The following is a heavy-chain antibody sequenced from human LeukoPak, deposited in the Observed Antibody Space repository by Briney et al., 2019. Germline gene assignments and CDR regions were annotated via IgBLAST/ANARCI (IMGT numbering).Heavy chain of an antibody. Sequence: PGGSLRLSCEASGFTFSSYAMSWVRQAPGKGLEWVSAISGSGGSTYYADSVKGRFTISRDNSKNTLYLQMNSLRAEDTAVYYCARVLGPHLTVSPPYYFDYWGQGTLVTVSS. CDR3: ARVLGPHLTVSPPYYFDY. D-gene: IGHD3-16*01. J-gene: IGHJ4*02. CDR1: GFTFSSYA. CDR2: ISGSGGST. V-gene: IGHV3-23*01.